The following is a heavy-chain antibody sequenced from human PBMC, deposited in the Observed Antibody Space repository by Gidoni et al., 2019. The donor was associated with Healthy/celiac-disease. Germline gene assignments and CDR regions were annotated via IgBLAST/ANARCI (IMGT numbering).Heavy chain of an antibody. CDR2: ISSSSSTI. V-gene: IGHV3-48*02. J-gene: IGHJ3*02. Sequence: EVQLVESGGGLVQPGGSLRLSCAASGFTFSSYSMNWVRKAPGKGLEWVSYISSSSSTIYYADSVKGRFTISRDNAKNSLYLQMNSLRDEDTAVYYCARDAPIAAAGTSNAFDIWGQGTMVTVSS. CDR1: GFTFSSYS. CDR3: ARDAPIAAAGTSNAFDI. D-gene: IGHD6-13*01.